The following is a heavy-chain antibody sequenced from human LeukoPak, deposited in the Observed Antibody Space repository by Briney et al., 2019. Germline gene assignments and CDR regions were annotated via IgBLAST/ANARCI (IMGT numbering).Heavy chain of an antibody. V-gene: IGHV1-69*04. D-gene: IGHD3-3*01. J-gene: IGHJ4*02. CDR1: GYTFTSYD. CDR2: IIPILGIA. CDR3: ARSDFWSGYYQFDY. Sequence: ASVKVSCKASGYTFTSYDINWVRQATGQGLEWMGRIIPILGIANYAQKFQGRVTITADKSTSTAYMELSSLRSEDTAVYYCARSDFWSGYYQFDYWGQGTLVTVSS.